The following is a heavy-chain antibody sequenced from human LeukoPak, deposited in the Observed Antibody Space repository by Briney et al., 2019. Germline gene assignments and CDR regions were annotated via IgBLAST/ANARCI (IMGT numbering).Heavy chain of an antibody. CDR2: IKEDGSET. J-gene: IGHJ1*01. CDR1: GFTVSSNY. V-gene: IGHV3-7*05. Sequence: PGGSLRLSCAASGFTVSSNYMTWVRQGPGKGLEWVAKIKEDGSETYYVDSVKGRFTISRDNAKNSLYLQMNSLRAEDTAVYHCARGGYTFSFWGQGTLVTVSS. D-gene: IGHD5-18*01. CDR3: ARGGYTFSF.